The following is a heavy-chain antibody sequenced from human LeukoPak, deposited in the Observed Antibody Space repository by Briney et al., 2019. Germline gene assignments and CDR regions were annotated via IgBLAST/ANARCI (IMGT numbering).Heavy chain of an antibody. J-gene: IGHJ4*02. V-gene: IGHV1-8*02. CDR3: ARGHDNWNDFDY. CDR2: MNPNSGNT. Sequence: ASVKVSCKASGYTFTSYGISWVRQATGQGLEWMGWMNPNSGNTGYAQKFQGRVTMTRNTSISTAYMELSSLRSEDTAVYYRARGHDNWNDFDYWGQGTLVTVSS. CDR1: GYTFTSYG. D-gene: IGHD1-1*01.